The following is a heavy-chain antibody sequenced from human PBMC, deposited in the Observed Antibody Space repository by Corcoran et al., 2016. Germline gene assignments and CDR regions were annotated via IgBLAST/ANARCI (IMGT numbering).Heavy chain of an antibody. CDR3: TTAPDFCSGFVSMDV. CDR2: IKSKTDGGTT. J-gene: IGHJ6*02. V-gene: IGHV3-15*01. CDR1: GFTVSNAW. D-gene: IGHD3-3*01. Sequence: EVQLVESGGGLVKPGGSLRLSCAASGFTVSNAWMSWVRQAPGKGLEWVGRIKSKTDGGTTDYAAPVKGRFTIPRDDSKNTLYLQMNSLKTYDTAVYYCTTAPDFCSGFVSMDVWVQGTTVTVSS.